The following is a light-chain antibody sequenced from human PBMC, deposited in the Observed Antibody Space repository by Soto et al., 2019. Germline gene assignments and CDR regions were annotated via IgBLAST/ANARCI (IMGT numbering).Light chain of an antibody. CDR3: CSYVGSSTHVV. CDR1: TSDVGTYNL. J-gene: IGLJ2*01. V-gene: IGLV2-23*01. Sequence: QPVLTQPASVSGSPGQSITISCTGTTSDVGTYNLVSWYQHHPGKAPKVMIYEGFKRPSGVSNRFSGSKSGNTVSLTISGLQAEDEADYYCCSYVGSSTHVVFGAGTQLTVL. CDR2: EGF.